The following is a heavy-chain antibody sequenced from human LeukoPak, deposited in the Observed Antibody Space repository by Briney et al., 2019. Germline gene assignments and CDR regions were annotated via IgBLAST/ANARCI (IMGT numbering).Heavy chain of an antibody. Sequence: SQTLSLTCTVSGGSISSGSYYWSWIRQPAGKGLEWIGRIYTSGSTNYNPSLKSRVTISVDTSKNQFSLKLSSVTAADTAVYYCARSRYSSIYYWGQGTLVTVSS. V-gene: IGHV4-61*02. CDR2: IYTSGST. CDR1: GGSISSGSYY. J-gene: IGHJ4*02. D-gene: IGHD6-13*01. CDR3: ARSRYSSIYY.